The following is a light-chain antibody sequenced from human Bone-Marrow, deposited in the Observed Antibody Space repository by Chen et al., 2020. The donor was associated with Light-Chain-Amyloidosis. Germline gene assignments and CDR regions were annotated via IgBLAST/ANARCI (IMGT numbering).Light chain of an antibody. CDR3: QSADSSGTYEVI. Sequence: SYELTQQPSVSVSPGQTARITCSGDDLPTKYAYWYQQKPGQAPVLVRHRDTERPSGISERFSGSSSGTTATVTISGVQAEDEADYHCQSADSSGTYEVIVGGGTKLTVL. J-gene: IGLJ2*01. CDR1: DLPTKY. CDR2: RDT. V-gene: IGLV3-25*03.